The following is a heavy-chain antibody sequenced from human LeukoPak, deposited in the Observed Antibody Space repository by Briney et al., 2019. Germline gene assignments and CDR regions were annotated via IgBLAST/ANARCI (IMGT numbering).Heavy chain of an antibody. D-gene: IGHD6-13*01. CDR2: INPNSGGT. J-gene: IGHJ4*02. V-gene: IGHV1-2*02. CDR3: ARVIAAAGPGGY. CDR1: GSTFTVYY. Sequence: ASVTVSFKASGSTFTVYYIHWDRQGPGQGLGLKGWINPNSGGTNYAQKFQGRVPMTRDTSISTAYMELSRLRSDDTAVYYSARVIAAAGPGGYWGQGTLVTVSS.